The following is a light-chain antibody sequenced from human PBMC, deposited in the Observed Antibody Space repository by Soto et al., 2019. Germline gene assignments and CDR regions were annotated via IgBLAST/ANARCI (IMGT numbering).Light chain of an antibody. CDR2: DAS. CDR1: QSIDSW. CDR3: QQYNTYPWT. J-gene: IGKJ1*01. Sequence: DLQMTQSPSTLSASVGDRVTITCRASQSIDSWLAWYQQKPGKAPNLLIYDASSLESGVPSRFSGSGSGTDFTLTISSLQPDDFATYYCQQYNTYPWTFGQGTKAEIK. V-gene: IGKV1-5*01.